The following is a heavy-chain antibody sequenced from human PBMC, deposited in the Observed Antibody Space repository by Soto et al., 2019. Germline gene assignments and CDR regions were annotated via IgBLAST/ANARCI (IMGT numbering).Heavy chain of an antibody. CDR2: IYYSGST. J-gene: IGHJ5*02. V-gene: IGHV4-39*01. CDR1: GGSISSSSYY. CDR3: VSIVVVITSFESRWFDP. D-gene: IGHD3-22*01. Sequence: SETLSLTCTVSGGSISSSSYYWGWIRQPPGKGLEWIGSIYYSGSTYYNPSLKSRVTISVDTSKNQFSLKLSSVTAADTAVYYCVSIVVVITSFESRWFDPWGQGTLVTVSS.